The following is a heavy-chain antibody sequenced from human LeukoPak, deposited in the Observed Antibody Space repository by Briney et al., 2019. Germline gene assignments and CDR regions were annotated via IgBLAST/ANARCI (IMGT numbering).Heavy chain of an antibody. CDR2: ISWNSGSI. V-gene: IGHV3-9*01. D-gene: IGHD1-26*01. CDR3: ARDDSGSMDV. Sequence: GGSLRLSCAASGLTFDDYAMHWVRQAPGKGLEWVSGISWNSGSIGYADSVKGRFTISRDNAKNSLYLQMNSLRAEDTAVYYCARDDSGSMDVWGQGTTVTVSS. CDR1: GLTFDDYA. J-gene: IGHJ6*02.